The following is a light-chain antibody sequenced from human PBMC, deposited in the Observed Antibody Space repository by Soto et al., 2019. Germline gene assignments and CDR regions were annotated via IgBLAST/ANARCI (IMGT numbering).Light chain of an antibody. Sequence: DIQMTQSPSSLSASVGDRVTITCRASQSISSSLNWYQQKPGKAPKLLIYAASSLQSGVPSRFSGRGSGTDFTLTISSLQSEDFATYYCQQSYSVPPFTFGPGTKVDIK. J-gene: IGKJ3*01. V-gene: IGKV1-39*01. CDR2: AAS. CDR1: QSISSS. CDR3: QQSYSVPPFT.